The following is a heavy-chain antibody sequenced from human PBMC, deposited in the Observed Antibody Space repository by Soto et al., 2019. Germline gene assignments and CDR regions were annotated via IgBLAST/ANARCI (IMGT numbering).Heavy chain of an antibody. V-gene: IGHV3-53*01. CDR3: VRTLPSGRNYGLDV. Sequence: EVQLVESGGGLIQPGGSLRLSCAASGLTVSNAYMAWVRQAPGMGLAWVSVIYDNGTTYYADSVKGRFTISRDTSTNTLSLQLDSLRAEDTAVYCCVRTLPSGRNYGLDVWGQGTTVTVSS. J-gene: IGHJ6*02. CDR1: GLTVSNAY. D-gene: IGHD3-10*01. CDR2: IYDNGTT.